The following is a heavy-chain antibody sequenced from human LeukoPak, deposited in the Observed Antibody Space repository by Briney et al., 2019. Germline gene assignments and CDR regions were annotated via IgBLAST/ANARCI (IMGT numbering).Heavy chain of an antibody. J-gene: IGHJ3*02. CDR1: GGAFSSYA. CDR3: ARDGKAVTTPSTDAFDI. Sequence: SVKVSCKASGGAFSSYATTWVRQAPGQGLEWMGGIIPIFGTANYAQKFQGRVTITADESTSTAYMELSSLRSEDTAVYYCARDGKAVTTPSTDAFDIWGQGTMVTVSS. CDR2: IIPIFGTA. D-gene: IGHD4-17*01. V-gene: IGHV1-69*13.